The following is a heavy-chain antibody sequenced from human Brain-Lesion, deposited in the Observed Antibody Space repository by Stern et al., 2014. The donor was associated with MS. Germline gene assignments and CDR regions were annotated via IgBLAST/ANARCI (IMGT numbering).Heavy chain of an antibody. CDR2: MYSRGGT. CDR3: ARKTDTAVGGDY. D-gene: IGHD5-18*01. V-gene: IGHV3-53*01. CDR1: GFSVRTNF. Sequence: EVQLVESGGGLIQPGGSLRLSCAASGFSVRTNFMSRVRPAPGKGLEWVSLMYSRGGTNYADSVKGRFTISRDSSKNTLYLQMSDLRAEDTAVYYCARKTDTAVGGDYWGPGTLVTVSS. J-gene: IGHJ4*02.